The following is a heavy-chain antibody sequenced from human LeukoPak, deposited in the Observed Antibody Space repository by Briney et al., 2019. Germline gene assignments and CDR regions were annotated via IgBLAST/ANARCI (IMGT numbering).Heavy chain of an antibody. J-gene: IGHJ4*02. V-gene: IGHV3-48*03. CDR3: ARNGYFTMIVKAIDY. CDR1: GFTFSSYE. D-gene: IGHD3-22*01. CDR2: ISSSGSTI. Sequence: PGGSLRLSCAASGFTFSSYEMNWVRQAPGKGLEWVSYISSSGSTIYYADSVKGRFTISRDNSKNTLYLQMNSLRAEDTAVYYCARNGYFTMIVKAIDYWGQGTLVTVSS.